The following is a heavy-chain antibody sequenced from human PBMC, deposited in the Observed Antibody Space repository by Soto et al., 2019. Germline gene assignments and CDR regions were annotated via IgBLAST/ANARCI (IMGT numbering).Heavy chain of an antibody. D-gene: IGHD3-22*01. CDR3: AKYYYDSSGYYPRWFDP. V-gene: IGHV3-30*18. CDR2: ISYDGSNK. J-gene: IGHJ5*02. CDR1: GFTFSSYG. Sequence: SLRLSCAASGFTFSSYGMHWVRQAPGKGLECVAVISYDGSNKYYADSVKGRFTISRDNSKNTLYLQMNSLRAEDTAVYYCAKYYYDSSGYYPRWFDPWGQGTLVTVSS.